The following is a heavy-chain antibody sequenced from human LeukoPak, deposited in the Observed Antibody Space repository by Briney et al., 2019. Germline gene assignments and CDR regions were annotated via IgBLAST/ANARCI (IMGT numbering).Heavy chain of an antibody. Sequence: PSETLSLTCTVSGGSISSSYWSWIRQPPGKGLEWIGYIYYSGTTDYNPSLRSRVTISVDTPKNQFSLKLSSVTAADTAVYYCARDFAVTTAYYYGVDVWGQGTTVTVSS. D-gene: IGHD4-17*01. CDR2: IYYSGTT. V-gene: IGHV4-59*01. CDR1: GGSISSSY. CDR3: ARDFAVTTAYYYGVDV. J-gene: IGHJ6*02.